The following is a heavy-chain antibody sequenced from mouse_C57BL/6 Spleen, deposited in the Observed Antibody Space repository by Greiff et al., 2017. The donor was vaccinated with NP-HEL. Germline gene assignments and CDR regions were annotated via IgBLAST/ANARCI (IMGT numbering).Heavy chain of an antibody. J-gene: IGHJ4*01. CDR2: INYDGSST. CDR1: GFTFSDYY. D-gene: IGHD2-2*01. CDR3: ARFYYGYDYYAMDY. V-gene: IGHV5-16*01. Sequence: EVHLVESEGGLVQPGSSMKLSCTASGFTFSDYYMAWVRQVPEKGLEWVANINYDGSSTYYLDSLKSRFIISRDNAKNILYLQMSSLKSEDTATYYCARFYYGYDYYAMDYWGQGTSVTVSS.